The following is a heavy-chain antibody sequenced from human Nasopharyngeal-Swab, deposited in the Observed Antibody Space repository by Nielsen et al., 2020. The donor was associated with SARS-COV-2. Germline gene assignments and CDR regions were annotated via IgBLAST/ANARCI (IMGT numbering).Heavy chain of an antibody. Sequence: GGSLRLSCAASGFTFSSYGMHWVRQAPGKGLEWVAVIWYDGSNKYYADSVKGRFTISRDNSKKMLYLQMNSLKTEDTAVYYCAKPLSGSYYDWFDSWGQGTLVTVSS. CDR1: GFTFSSYG. J-gene: IGHJ5*01. CDR3: AKPLSGSYYDWFDS. D-gene: IGHD1-26*01. V-gene: IGHV3-30*02. CDR2: IWYDGSNK.